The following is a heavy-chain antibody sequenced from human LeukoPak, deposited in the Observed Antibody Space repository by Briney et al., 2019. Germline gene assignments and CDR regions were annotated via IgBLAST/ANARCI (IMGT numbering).Heavy chain of an antibody. Sequence: SETLSLTCSVSGGSISSHYWSWIRQPAGKGLEWIGRIYTSGNTNYNLSLKSRVTISVDTSKNQFSLKLSSVTAADTAVYYCARDPGPLPYDILTGYYHYYYYMDVWGKGTTVTISS. CDR1: GGSISSHY. J-gene: IGHJ6*03. CDR3: ARDPGPLPYDILTGYYHYYYYMDV. V-gene: IGHV4-4*07. D-gene: IGHD3-9*01. CDR2: IYTSGNT.